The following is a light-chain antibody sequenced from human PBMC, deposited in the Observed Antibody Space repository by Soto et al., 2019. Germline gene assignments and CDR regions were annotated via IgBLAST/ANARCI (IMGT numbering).Light chain of an antibody. CDR3: QQNYCISWT. Sequence: EIVLTQSPATLSLSPGERATLSCRASQSIRSYLVWYQQKLGQPPRLLIYGASNRATGIPDRFSGSGSGTDFTLTISSLQPEDFAAYFCQQNYCISWTFGQGTRVDIK. CDR1: QSIRSY. CDR2: GAS. J-gene: IGKJ1*01. V-gene: IGKV3-11*01.